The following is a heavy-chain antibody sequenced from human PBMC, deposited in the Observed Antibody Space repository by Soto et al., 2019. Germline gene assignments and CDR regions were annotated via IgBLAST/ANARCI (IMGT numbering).Heavy chain of an antibody. CDR3: ASGDSSGYPGGY. CDR2: IIPILGIA. CDR1: GGTFSSYT. D-gene: IGHD3-22*01. Sequence: QVQLVQSGAEVKKPGSSVKVSCKASGGTFSSYTISWVRQAPGQGLEWMGRIIPILGIANYAQKFQGRVXIXAXXSTSTAYMELSGLRSEDTAVYYCASGDSSGYPGGYWGQGTLVTVSS. J-gene: IGHJ4*02. V-gene: IGHV1-69*02.